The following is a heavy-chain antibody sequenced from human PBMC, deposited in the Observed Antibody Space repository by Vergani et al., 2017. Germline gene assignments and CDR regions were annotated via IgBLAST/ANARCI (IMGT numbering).Heavy chain of an antibody. J-gene: IGHJ4*02. CDR2: ISWNSGSI. CDR3: AKDXSPSYYDSSGPTSV. CDR1: GFTFDDYA. Sequence: EVQLVESGGGLVQPGRSLRLSCAASGFTFDDYAMHWVRQAPGKGLEWVSGISWNSGSIGYADSVKGRFTISRDNAKNSLYLQMNSLRAEDMALYYCAKDXSPSYYDSSGPTSVWGQGTLVTVSS. D-gene: IGHD3-22*01. V-gene: IGHV3-9*03.